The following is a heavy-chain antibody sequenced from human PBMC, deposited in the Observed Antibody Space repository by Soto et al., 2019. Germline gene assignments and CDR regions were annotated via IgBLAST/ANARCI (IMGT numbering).Heavy chain of an antibody. Sequence: QMQLVQSGPEVKKPGTSVKVSCKASGFTFTSSAMQWVRQARGQRLEWIGWIVVGSGNTNYAQKFQERVTITSDMSTSAAQMERRSRRSEDTAVNYGAAVVRDSSANCDYWGQGTLVTVSS. J-gene: IGHJ4*02. CDR1: GFTFTSSA. CDR2: IVVGSGNT. CDR3: AAVVRDSSANCDY. V-gene: IGHV1-58*02. D-gene: IGHD3-22*01.